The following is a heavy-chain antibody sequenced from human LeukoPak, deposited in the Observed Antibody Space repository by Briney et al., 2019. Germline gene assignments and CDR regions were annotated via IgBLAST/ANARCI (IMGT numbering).Heavy chain of an antibody. D-gene: IGHD3-22*01. J-gene: IGHJ6*02. Sequence: SVRVSCKASGFTFTSSAMQWVRQARGQSLEWIGWIVVGSGNTRYAQKFQERVTITRDMSTSTAYMELSSLTSEDTAVYYCASEKGLQGYMDVCGQGTTVTVSS. V-gene: IGHV1-58*02. CDR3: ASEKGLQGYMDV. CDR2: IVVGSGNT. CDR1: GFTFTSSA.